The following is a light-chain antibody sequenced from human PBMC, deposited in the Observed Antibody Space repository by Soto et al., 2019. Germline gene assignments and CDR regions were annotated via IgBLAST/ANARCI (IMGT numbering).Light chain of an antibody. J-gene: IGKJ4*01. CDR2: GAS. CDR3: QQYNNWPPLT. CDR1: QSVSSN. V-gene: IGKV3-15*01. Sequence: EIVMTQSPATLSVSPGERATLSCRASQSVSSNLAWYQQKPGQAPRLLIYGASTRATGIPARFSGSGSGTELTLTISSLQSEDFAAYYCQQYNNWPPLTFGGGTKVEIK.